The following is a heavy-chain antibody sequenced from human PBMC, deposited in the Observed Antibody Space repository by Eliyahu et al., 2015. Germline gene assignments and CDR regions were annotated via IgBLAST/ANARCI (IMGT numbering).Heavy chain of an antibody. V-gene: IGHV3-15*01. CDR1: XFTFXXAW. CDR3: TTTYGDYVDYFDY. J-gene: IGHJ4*02. CDR2: IKSKTDGGTT. D-gene: IGHD4-17*01. Sequence: EXQLVESGGGLVKPGGSLRLSCAASXFTFXXAWMSWVRXAPGKGLEWVGRIKSKTDGGTTDYAAPVKGRFTISRDDSKNTLYLQMNSLKTEDTAVYXCTTTYGDYVDYFDYWGQGTLVTVSS.